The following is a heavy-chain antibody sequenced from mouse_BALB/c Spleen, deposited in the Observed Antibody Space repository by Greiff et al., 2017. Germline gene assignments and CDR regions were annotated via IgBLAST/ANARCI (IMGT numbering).Heavy chain of an antibody. D-gene: IGHD2-3*01. CDR3: AMGWLLPGYFDV. J-gene: IGHJ1*01. CDR2: INPYNDGT. V-gene: IGHV1-14*01. Sequence: EVQLQQSGPELVKPGASVKMSCKASGYTFTSYVMHWVKQKPGQGLEWIGYINPYNDGTKYNEKFKGKATLTSDKSSSTAYMELSSLTSEDSAVYYCAMGWLLPGYFDVWGAGTTVTVSS. CDR1: GYTFTSYV.